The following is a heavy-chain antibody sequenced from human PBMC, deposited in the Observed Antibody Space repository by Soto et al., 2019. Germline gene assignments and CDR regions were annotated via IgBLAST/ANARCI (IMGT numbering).Heavy chain of an antibody. D-gene: IGHD6-19*01. CDR1: GFIFDSFA. V-gene: IGHV3-7*03. J-gene: IGHJ4*02. CDR2: INKGGDI. Sequence: PGGSLRLSCVGSGFIFDSFAMNWGRQAPGKGLEWVAYINKGGDIYYAHSVKGRFTISRDNAKNSSFLQMSSLTDEDTAVYYCAKSGDSAGWGIDFWGQGTLVTVSS. CDR3: AKSGDSAGWGIDF.